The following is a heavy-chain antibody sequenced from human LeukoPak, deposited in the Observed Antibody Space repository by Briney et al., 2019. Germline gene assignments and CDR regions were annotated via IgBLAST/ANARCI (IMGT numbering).Heavy chain of an antibody. V-gene: IGHV4-31*03. CDR1: GGSITSGGNF. Sequence: PSETLSLTCSVSGGSITSGGNFWSWIRQSPGKGLEWIGYIYSSGTTDYNPSLRSRLAISVDTSKNQFSLRLSSVTAADTAVYYCARGRPVGATDYWGQGTLVTVSS. D-gene: IGHD1-26*01. J-gene: IGHJ4*02. CDR2: IYSSGTT. CDR3: ARGRPVGATDY.